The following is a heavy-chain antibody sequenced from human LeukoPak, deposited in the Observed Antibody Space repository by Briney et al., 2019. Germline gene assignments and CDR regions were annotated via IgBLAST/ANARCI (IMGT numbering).Heavy chain of an antibody. CDR1: GFTFSRYS. CDR2: ISSSISYI. D-gene: IGHD2-15*01. CDR3: ARDRYCSGGSCYNSDAFDI. V-gene: IGHV3-21*01. J-gene: IGHJ3*02. Sequence: GGSLRLSCAASGFTFSRYSMNWVRQAPGKGLEWVSSISSSISYIYYADSVKGRFTISRDNSKNTLYLQMNSLRAEDTAVYYCARDRYCSGGSCYNSDAFDIWGQGTMVTVSS.